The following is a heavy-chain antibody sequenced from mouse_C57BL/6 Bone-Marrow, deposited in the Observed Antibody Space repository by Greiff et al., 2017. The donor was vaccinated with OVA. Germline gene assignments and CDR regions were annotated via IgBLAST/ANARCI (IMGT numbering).Heavy chain of an antibody. J-gene: IGHJ1*03. Sequence: EVHLVESGPELVKPGASVKISCKASGYSFTDYNMNWVKQSNGKSLEWIGVINPNYGTTSYNQKFKGKATLTVDQSSSTAYMQLNSLTSEDSAVYYCAGWDYYGSSPQWYFDVWGTGTTVTVSS. CDR2: INPNYGTT. V-gene: IGHV1-39*01. CDR1: GYSFTDYN. CDR3: AGWDYYGSSPQWYFDV. D-gene: IGHD1-1*01.